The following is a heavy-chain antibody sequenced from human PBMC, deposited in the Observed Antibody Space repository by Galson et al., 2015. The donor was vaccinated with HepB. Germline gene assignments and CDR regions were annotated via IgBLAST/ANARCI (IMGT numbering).Heavy chain of an antibody. J-gene: IGHJ4*02. D-gene: IGHD4-11*01. V-gene: IGHV3-53*01. CDR1: GFTVSSNY. CDR3: ARESNYGEWYFEY. CDR2: IYSGGGT. Sequence: SLRLSCAASGFTVSSNYMSWVRQAQGKGLEWVSVIYSGGGTDYADSVKGRFTISRDNSKNTLYLQMNSVRAEDTAVYYCARESNYGEWYFEYWGQGTLVTVSS.